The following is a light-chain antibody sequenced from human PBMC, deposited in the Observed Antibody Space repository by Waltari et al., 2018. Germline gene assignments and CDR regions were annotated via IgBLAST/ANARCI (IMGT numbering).Light chain of an antibody. CDR3: QQYNDYSGT. Sequence: DVQMTQFPSTLSASVGDRVTITCRARQNTDIWLAWHQQKPGKAPKLLIYKASNLVSGVSSRFSGSGSGTEFTLTIDNLQPDDFATYYCQQYNDYSGTFGQGTKVEVQ. CDR2: KAS. V-gene: IGKV1-5*03. J-gene: IGKJ1*01. CDR1: QNTDIW.